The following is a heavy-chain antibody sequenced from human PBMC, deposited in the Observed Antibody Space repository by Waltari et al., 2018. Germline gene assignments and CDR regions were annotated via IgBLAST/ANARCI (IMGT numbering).Heavy chain of an antibody. Sequence: VRLMESGGGLIEPGRSLRLSCVASGFAFDDYAMHWVRQVPGKGLEWVSYISSGSCERGYADSWRDRLPLSRGKAKNSLYLRRASLRGDVTVFYYCVKDFFGYKQGLAPWGQGVLVRVS. CDR2: ISSGSCER. CDR3: VKDFFGYKQGLAP. D-gene: IGHD3-3*01. V-gene: IGHV3-9*01. CDR1: GFAFDDYA. J-gene: IGHJ5*02.